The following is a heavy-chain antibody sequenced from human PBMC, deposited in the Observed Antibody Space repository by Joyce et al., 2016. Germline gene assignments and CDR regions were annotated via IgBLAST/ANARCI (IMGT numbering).Heavy chain of an antibody. CDR2: ISANSPYI. CDR3: ARTKLYQLLLVDAFDI. V-gene: IGHV3-21*01. CDR1: GFTFSTYN. J-gene: IGHJ3*02. D-gene: IGHD2-2*01. Sequence: EVQLVESGGGLVKPGGSLRLSCAASGFTFSTYNMNWVRQAPGEGLEWVSSISANSPYIYYADSVKGRFAIYRDNAKNSLYLQMNSLRVEDTAVYYCARTKLYQLLLVDAFDIWGQGTMVTVSS.